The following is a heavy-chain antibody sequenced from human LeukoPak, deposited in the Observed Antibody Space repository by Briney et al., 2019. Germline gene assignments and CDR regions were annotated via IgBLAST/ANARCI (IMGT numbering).Heavy chain of an antibody. J-gene: IGHJ4*02. CDR1: GFTFDDYA. CDR3: AKGLYSSGWSDFDY. V-gene: IGHV3-23*01. Sequence: PGGSLRLSCAASGFTFDDYAMHWVRQAPGKGLEWVSGISGSGGSTYHADSVKGRFTISRDNSKNTLYLQMNSLRAEDTAVYYCAKGLYSSGWSDFDYWGQGTLVTVSS. D-gene: IGHD6-19*01. CDR2: ISGSGGST.